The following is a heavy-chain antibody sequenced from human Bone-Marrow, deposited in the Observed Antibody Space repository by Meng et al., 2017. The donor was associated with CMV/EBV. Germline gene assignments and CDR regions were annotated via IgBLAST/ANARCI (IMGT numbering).Heavy chain of an antibody. J-gene: IGHJ3*02. D-gene: IGHD3-9*01. CDR3: ARARTDILTGYYVRAFDI. Sequence: SETLSLTCTVSGGSISSYYWSWIRQPPGKGLEWIGYIYYSGSTNYNPSLKSRVTISVDTSKNQFSLKLSSVTAADTAVYYCARARTDILTGYYVRAFDIRGQGTMVTVSS. V-gene: IGHV4-59*01. CDR1: GGSISSYY. CDR2: IYYSGST.